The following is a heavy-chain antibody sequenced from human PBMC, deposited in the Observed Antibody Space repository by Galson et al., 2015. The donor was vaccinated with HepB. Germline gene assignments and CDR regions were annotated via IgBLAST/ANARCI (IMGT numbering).Heavy chain of an antibody. D-gene: IGHD3-10*01. CDR2: IDQDGSKK. Sequence: SLRLSCAASGFTFNDYWMSWVRQAPRKGLEWVANIDQDGSKKNYLDSLEGRFTISRDNAKNSLFLQMNSLRVEDTAVYYCASLISMVQGLYMDVWGKGTTVVVSS. CDR3: ASLISMVQGLYMDV. J-gene: IGHJ6*03. CDR1: GFTFNDYW. V-gene: IGHV3-7*01.